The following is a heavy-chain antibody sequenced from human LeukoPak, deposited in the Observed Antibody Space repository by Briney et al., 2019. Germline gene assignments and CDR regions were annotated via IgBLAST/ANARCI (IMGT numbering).Heavy chain of an antibody. V-gene: IGHV4-59*01. D-gene: IGHD2-15*01. J-gene: IGHJ2*01. CDR3: ARQAEDYSGFRFDL. CDR1: GFSIKTYY. Sequence: PSEALSLTCSVSGFSIKTYYWSWLRQPPGKTLEWIGYTYHTGTTNFNPSLQSRLTMSVDTSKNQFFLRLSSVTPADTALYFCARQAEDYSGFRFDLWGRGTLVTVSS. CDR2: TYHTGTT.